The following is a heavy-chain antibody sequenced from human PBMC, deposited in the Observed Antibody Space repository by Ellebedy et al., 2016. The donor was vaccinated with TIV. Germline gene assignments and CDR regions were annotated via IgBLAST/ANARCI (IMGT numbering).Heavy chain of an antibody. CDR1: GGSISSYY. D-gene: IGHD3-3*01. J-gene: IGHJ6*03. CDR3: ASHYYDFWSGYFPPSYYMDV. CDR2: IYYSGST. Sequence: SETLSLXXTVSGGSISSYYWSWIRQPPGKGLEWIGYIYYSGSTNYNPSLKSRVTISVDTSKNQFSLKLSSVTAADTAVYYCASHYYDFWSGYFPPSYYMDVWGKGTTVTVSS. V-gene: IGHV4-59*01.